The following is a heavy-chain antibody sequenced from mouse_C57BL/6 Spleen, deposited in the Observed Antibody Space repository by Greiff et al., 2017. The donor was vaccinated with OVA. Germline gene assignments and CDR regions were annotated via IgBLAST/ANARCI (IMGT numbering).Heavy chain of an antibody. CDR3: ARSYDYDEVWFAY. CDR2: ISYSGST. J-gene: IGHJ3*01. V-gene: IGHV3-1*01. D-gene: IGHD2-4*01. Sequence: QLQQSGPGMVKPSQSLSLTCTVTGYSITSGYDWHWIRHFPGNKLEWMGYISYSGSTNYNPSLKSRISITHDTSKNHFFLKLNSVTTEDTATYYCARSYDYDEVWFAYWGQGTLVTVSA. CDR1: GYSITSGYD.